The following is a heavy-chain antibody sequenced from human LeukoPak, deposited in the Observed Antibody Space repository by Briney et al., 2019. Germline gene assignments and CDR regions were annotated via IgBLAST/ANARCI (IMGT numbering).Heavy chain of an antibody. CDR1: VYTLTGYY. CDR2: INPNSGGT. D-gene: IGHD1-26*01. J-gene: IGHJ6*03. Sequence: ASVKVSCKASVYTLTGYYMHWVRQAPGQGLEWMGWINPNSGGTNYAQKLQGRVTMTRDTSISTAYMELSRLRSDDTAVYYCAREGGVRQGYYYYYYMDVWGKETTVTISS. CDR3: AREGGVRQGYYYYYYMDV. V-gene: IGHV1-2*02.